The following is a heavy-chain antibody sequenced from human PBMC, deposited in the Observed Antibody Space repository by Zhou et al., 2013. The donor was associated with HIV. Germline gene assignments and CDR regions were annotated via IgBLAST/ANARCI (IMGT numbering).Heavy chain of an antibody. CDR2: IIPIFGTA. V-gene: IGHV1-69*05. D-gene: IGHD1-7*01. Sequence: QVQLVQSGTEVKKPGSSVKVSCKASGGTFSSYAISWVRQAPGQGLEWMGGIIPIFGTANYAQKFQGRVTITTDESTSTAYMELSSLRSEDTAVYYCARGVFRGGWNYNYFDYWGQGTLVTVSS. J-gene: IGHJ4*02. CDR3: ARGVFRGGWNYNYFDY. CDR1: GGTFSSYA.